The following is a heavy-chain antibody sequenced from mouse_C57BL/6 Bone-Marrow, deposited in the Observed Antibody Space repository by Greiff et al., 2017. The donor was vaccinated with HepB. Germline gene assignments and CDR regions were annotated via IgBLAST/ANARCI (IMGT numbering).Heavy chain of an antibody. CDR2: IYPGDGDT. CDR3: ARKGYYGSSYWYFDV. V-gene: IGHV1-82*01. CDR1: GYAFSSSW. Sequence: VHLVESGPELVKPGASVKISCKASGYAFSSSWMNWVKQRPGKGLEWIGRIYPGDGDTNYNGKVKGKATLTADKSSSTAYMQLSSLTSEDSAVYFCARKGYYGSSYWYFDVWGTGTTVTVSS. D-gene: IGHD1-1*01. J-gene: IGHJ1*03.